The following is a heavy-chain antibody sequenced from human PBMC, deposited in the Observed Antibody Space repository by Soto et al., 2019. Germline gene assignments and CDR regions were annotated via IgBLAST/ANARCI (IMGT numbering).Heavy chain of an antibody. Sequence: QVQLVESGGGVVQPGRSLRLSCAASGFTFSSYGMHWVRQAPGKGLEWVAVIWYDGSNKYYADSVKGRFTISRDNSKNTLYLQMNSLRAEDTAVYYCARRDSGSYYYYGMDVWGQGTTVTVSS. J-gene: IGHJ6*02. CDR3: ARRDSGSYYYYGMDV. CDR2: IWYDGSNK. CDR1: GFTFSSYG. D-gene: IGHD1-26*01. V-gene: IGHV3-33*01.